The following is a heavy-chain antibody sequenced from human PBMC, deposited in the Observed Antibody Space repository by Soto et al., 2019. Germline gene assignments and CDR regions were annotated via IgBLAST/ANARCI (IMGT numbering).Heavy chain of an antibody. V-gene: IGHV4-61*05. D-gene: IGHD2-2*02. J-gene: IGHJ6*02. CDR3: ASVTRTCISTSCYRYYYGMDV. Sequence: PSETLSLTCTVSGVSISSSNYYWGWIRQPPGKGLEWIGYIYYSGSTNYNPSLKSRVTISVDTSKNQFSLKLSSVTAADTAVYYCASVTRTCISTSCYRYYYGMDVWGQGTTVTVSS. CDR2: IYYSGST. CDR1: GVSISSSNYY.